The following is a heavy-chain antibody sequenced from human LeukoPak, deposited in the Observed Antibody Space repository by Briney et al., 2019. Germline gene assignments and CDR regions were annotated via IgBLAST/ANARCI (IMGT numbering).Heavy chain of an antibody. CDR2: ISSSSSYI. D-gene: IGHD2-2*01. Sequence: GGSLRLSCAASGFTFSSYSMNWVRQAPGKGLEWVSSISSSSSYIYYADSVKGRFTISRDNAKNSLYLQMNSLRAEDTAVYYCARRSGYCSSTSCLYYYYYMDVWGKGTTVTVSS. J-gene: IGHJ6*03. CDR1: GFTFSSYS. V-gene: IGHV3-21*01. CDR3: ARRSGYCSSTSCLYYYYYMDV.